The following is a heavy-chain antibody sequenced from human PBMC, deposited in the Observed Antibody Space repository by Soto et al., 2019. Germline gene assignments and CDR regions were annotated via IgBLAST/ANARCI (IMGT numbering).Heavy chain of an antibody. CDR2: IFPSDPDT. D-gene: IGHD2-15*01. V-gene: IGHV5-51*07. Sequence: PGDPLNISRRTSGYKFTSSCIDWLHQMPGKGLEWMGIIFPSDPDTRYSPSFQGQVTISADRSTSTVVLQWASLKASDTAVYYCARTIRDCSGGSCYSDPFDIWGQGTMVTVSS. CDR3: ARTIRDCSGGSCYSDPFDI. CDR1: GYKFTSSC. J-gene: IGHJ3*02.